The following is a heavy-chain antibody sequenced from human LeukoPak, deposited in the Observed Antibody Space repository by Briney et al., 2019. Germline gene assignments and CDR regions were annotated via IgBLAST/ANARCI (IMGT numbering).Heavy chain of an antibody. J-gene: IGHJ4*02. V-gene: IGHV1-18*01. D-gene: IGHD2-21*01. CDR2: ISAYNGNT. Sequence: SVKVSCKSSGYTFTSYGISWLRQPPAQGLEWMGWISAYNGNTNYAQKLQGRVTMTTDTSTSTAYMELRSLRSEDTAVYYCERGSLLWWELDYWGQGTLVTVSS. CDR1: GYTFTSYG. CDR3: ERGSLLWWELDY.